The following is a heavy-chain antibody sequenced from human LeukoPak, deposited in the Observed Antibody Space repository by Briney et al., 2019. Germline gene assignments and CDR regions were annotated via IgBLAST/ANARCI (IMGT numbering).Heavy chain of an antibody. Sequence: GTSLRLSCEASGFSFSHFGMHWVRQAPGKGLEWVAVIWSDATNEYYADSVRGRFTISRDNFKNTVSLQMDSLRVEDTAVYYCARAHSSLRLYHFDYWGQGTLVTVSS. V-gene: IGHV3-33*01. CDR3: ARAHSSLRLYHFDY. J-gene: IGHJ4*02. CDR1: GFSFSHFG. CDR2: IWSDATNE. D-gene: IGHD6-13*01.